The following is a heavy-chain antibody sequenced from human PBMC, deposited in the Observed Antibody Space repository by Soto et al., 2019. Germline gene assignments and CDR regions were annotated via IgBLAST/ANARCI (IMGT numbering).Heavy chain of an antibody. Sequence: GASVKVSCKASGYTFTSNYIHWVRRAPGQGLEWLGIINPGGGTTNYAQKFQGRVTMTRDTSTSTVYMELSSLRSEDTAVYYCARALVPAAPFDYWGQGTLVTVSS. J-gene: IGHJ4*02. CDR1: GYTFTSNY. D-gene: IGHD2-2*01. V-gene: IGHV1-46*03. CDR2: INPGGGTT. CDR3: ARALVPAAPFDY.